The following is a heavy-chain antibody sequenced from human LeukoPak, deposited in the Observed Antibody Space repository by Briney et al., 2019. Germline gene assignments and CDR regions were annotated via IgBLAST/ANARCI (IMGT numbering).Heavy chain of an antibody. D-gene: IGHD2-15*01. Sequence: ASVKVSCKASGYTFTGYYMHWVRQAPGQGLEWMGRINPNSGGTNYAQKFQGRVTMTEDTSTDTAYMELSSLRSEDTAVYYCATDLVAPNDYWGQGTLVTVSS. CDR3: ATDLVAPNDY. CDR2: INPNSGGT. V-gene: IGHV1-2*06. J-gene: IGHJ4*02. CDR1: GYTFTGYY.